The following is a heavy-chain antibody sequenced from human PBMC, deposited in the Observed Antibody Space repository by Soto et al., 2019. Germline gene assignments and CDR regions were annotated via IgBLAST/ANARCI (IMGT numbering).Heavy chain of an antibody. CDR3: ARAGVVGATALDY. D-gene: IGHD1-26*01. J-gene: IGHJ4*02. V-gene: IGHV4-30-2*01. CDR1: GSSISSGGYS. Sequence: QLQLQESGSGLVKPSQTLSLTCAVSGSSISSGGYSWSWIRQPPGKGLEWIGYIYHSGSTYYNPSLKSRVTISVDRSKNQFSLKLSSVTAADTAVYYCARAGVVGATALDYWGQGTLVTVSS. CDR2: IYHSGST.